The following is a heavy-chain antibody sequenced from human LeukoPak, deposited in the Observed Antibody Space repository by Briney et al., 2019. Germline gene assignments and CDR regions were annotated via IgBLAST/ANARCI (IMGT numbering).Heavy chain of an antibody. J-gene: IGHJ6*03. CDR3: ARGSSWSYYYYYYMDV. Sequence: GASVKVSCKAPGYTFTGYYMHWVRQAPGQGLEWMGWINPNSGGTNYAQKFQGRVTMTRDTPISTAYMELSRLRSDDTAVYYCARGSSWSYYYYYYMDVWGKGTTVTISS. CDR2: INPNSGGT. D-gene: IGHD6-13*01. CDR1: GYTFTGYY. V-gene: IGHV1-2*02.